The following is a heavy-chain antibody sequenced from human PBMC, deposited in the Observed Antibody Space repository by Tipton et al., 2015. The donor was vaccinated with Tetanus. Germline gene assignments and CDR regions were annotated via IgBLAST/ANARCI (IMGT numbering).Heavy chain of an antibody. CDR2: IYYSGST. Sequence: TLSLTCTVSGGSVSSGSYYWSWIRQPPGKGLEWIGYIYYSGSTNYNPSLKSRVTISVDTSKNQFSLKLSSVTAADTAVYYCARGLNCGGDCYSLDPFDYWGQGTLVTVSS. V-gene: IGHV4-61*01. CDR1: GGSVSSGSYY. CDR3: ARGLNCGGDCYSLDPFDY. J-gene: IGHJ4*02. D-gene: IGHD2-21*02.